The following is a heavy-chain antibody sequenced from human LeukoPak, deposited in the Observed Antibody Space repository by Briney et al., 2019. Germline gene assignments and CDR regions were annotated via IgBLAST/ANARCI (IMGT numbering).Heavy chain of an antibody. J-gene: IGHJ2*01. CDR3: ARDGPIVGATRYFDL. CDR1: GFTFSSYW. V-gene: IGHV3-74*01. Sequence: GGSLRLSCAASGFTFSSYWMHWVRQAPGKGLVWVSRINSDGSSTIYADSVKGGFTISRDNAKNTLYLQMNSLRAEDTAVYYCARDGPIVGATRYFDLWGRGTLVTVSS. CDR2: INSDGSST. D-gene: IGHD1-26*01.